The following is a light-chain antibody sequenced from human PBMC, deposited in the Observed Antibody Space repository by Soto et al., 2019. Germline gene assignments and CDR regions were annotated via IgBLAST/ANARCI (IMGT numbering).Light chain of an antibody. J-gene: IGKJ5*01. V-gene: IGKV3D-15*01. CDR3: QQYRMSPNT. Sequence: EIVMTQSPATLSVSPGERATLSCRASQSVSSNVAWYQQIPGQTTRLLIYGASTRATGIPDRFSGSGSETDCRLTIRGLRPDDFAVYYCQQYRMSPNTLGQGTRLEIK. CDR2: GAS. CDR1: QSVSSN.